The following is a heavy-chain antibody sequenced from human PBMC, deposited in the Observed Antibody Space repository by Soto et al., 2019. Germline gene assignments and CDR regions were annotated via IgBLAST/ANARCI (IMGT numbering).Heavy chain of an antibody. Sequence: SVKVSCKASGFTFTSSAVHWVRQARGQRLEWIGWIVVGSGNTNYAQKFQERVTITRDMSTSTAYMELSSLRSEDTAVYYCAAEDRGVISYWGQGTLVTVSS. V-gene: IGHV1-58*01. CDR3: AAEDRGVISY. CDR1: GFTFTSSA. D-gene: IGHD3-10*01. J-gene: IGHJ4*02. CDR2: IVVGSGNT.